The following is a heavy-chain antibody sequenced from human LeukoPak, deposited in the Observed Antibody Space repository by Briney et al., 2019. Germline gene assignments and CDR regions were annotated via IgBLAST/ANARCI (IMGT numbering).Heavy chain of an antibody. Sequence: SETLSLTCTVSGGSISSYYWSWIRQPPGKGLEWIGYIYYSGSTNYNPSLKSRVTMSVDTSKNQFSLKLSSVTAADTAVYYCARDRGGYCSSTSCYDLDVWGKGTTVTVSS. V-gene: IGHV4-59*12. J-gene: IGHJ6*04. CDR2: IYYSGST. CDR3: ARDRGGYCSSTSCYDLDV. CDR1: GGSISSYY. D-gene: IGHD2-2*01.